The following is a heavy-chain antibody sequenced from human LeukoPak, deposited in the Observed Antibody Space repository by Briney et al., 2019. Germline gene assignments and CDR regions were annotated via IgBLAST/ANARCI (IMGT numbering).Heavy chain of an antibody. V-gene: IGHV4-61*08. CDR2: IYYSGST. J-gene: IGHJ3*02. D-gene: IGHD3-22*01. Sequence: SSETLSLTCTVSGGSISSGGYYWSWIRQHPGKGLEWIGYIYYSGSTNYNPSLKSRVTISVDTSKNQFSLKLSSVTAADTAVYYCARNYYDSSGYYFLDAFDIWGQGTMVTVSS. CDR1: GGSISSGGYY. CDR3: ARNYYDSSGYYFLDAFDI.